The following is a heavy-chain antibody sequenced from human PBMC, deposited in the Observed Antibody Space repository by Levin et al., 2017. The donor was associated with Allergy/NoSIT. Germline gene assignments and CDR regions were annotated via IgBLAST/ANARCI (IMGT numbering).Heavy chain of an antibody. CDR1: GYSFTSYW. D-gene: IGHD2-2*01. Sequence: KVSCKGSGYSFTSYWIGWVRQMPGKGLEWMGIIYPGDSDTRYSPSFQGQVTISADKSISTAYLQWSSLKASDTAMYYCARVVQDYYYGMDVWGQGTTVTVSS. J-gene: IGHJ6*02. V-gene: IGHV5-51*01. CDR2: IYPGDSDT. CDR3: ARVVQDYYYGMDV.